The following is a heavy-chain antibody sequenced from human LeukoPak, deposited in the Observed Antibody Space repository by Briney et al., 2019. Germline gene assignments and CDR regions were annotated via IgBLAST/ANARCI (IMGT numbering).Heavy chain of an antibody. CDR2: ISYDGSNK. D-gene: IGHD5-18*01. CDR3: AKDPGYSYGQDAFDI. V-gene: IGHV3-30*18. J-gene: IGHJ3*02. CDR1: GFTLSSYG. Sequence: PGRSLRLSCAASGFTLSSYGMHWVRQAPGKGREGVAVISYDGSNKYYADSVKGRFTISRDNSKNTLYLQMNSLRAEDTAVYYCAKDPGYSYGQDAFDIWGQGTMVTVSS.